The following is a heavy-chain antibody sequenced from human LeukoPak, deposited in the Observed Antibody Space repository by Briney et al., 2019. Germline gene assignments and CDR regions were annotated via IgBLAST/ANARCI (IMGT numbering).Heavy chain of an antibody. CDR1: GFTFSSYA. CDR3: ARIPASSSGAFDI. D-gene: IGHD6-13*01. CDR2: ISGSGGST. Sequence: PGGSLRLSCAASGFTFSSYAMSWVRQAPGKGLEWVSAISGSGGSTYYADSVKGRFTISRDNSKNTLYLQMNSLRAEDTAVYYCARIPASSSGAFDIWGQGTMVTVSS. J-gene: IGHJ3*02. V-gene: IGHV3-23*01.